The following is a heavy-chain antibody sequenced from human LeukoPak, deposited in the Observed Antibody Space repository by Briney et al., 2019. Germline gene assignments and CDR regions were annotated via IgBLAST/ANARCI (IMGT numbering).Heavy chain of an antibody. CDR1: GFTFSSYW. CDR3: ARDGSLPDY. J-gene: IGHJ4*02. Sequence: PGGSLRLSCAASGFTFSSYWMHWVRQVPGKGLVWVSRINSDGTTSYADSVKGRFTIPRNNAKNTLYLQMNNLRVEDTAVYYCARDGSLPDYWGQGTLVTVSS. V-gene: IGHV3-74*01. CDR2: INSDGTT.